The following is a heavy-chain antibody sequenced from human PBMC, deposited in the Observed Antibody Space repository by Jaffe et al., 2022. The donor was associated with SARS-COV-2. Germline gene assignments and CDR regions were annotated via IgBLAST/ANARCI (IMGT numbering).Heavy chain of an antibody. CDR1: GYTFTNYG. CDR2: ISAYNGNT. CDR3: ARDFPLAVAGTNYFDY. Sequence: QVQLVQSGAEVKKPGASVKVSCKASGYTFTNYGISWVRQAPGQGLEWMGWISAYNGNTNYAQKLQGRITMTTDTSTSTAYMDLKSLRSDDTAVYYCARDFPLAVAGTNYFDYWGQGTLVTVSS. D-gene: IGHD6-19*01. V-gene: IGHV1-18*01. J-gene: IGHJ4*02.